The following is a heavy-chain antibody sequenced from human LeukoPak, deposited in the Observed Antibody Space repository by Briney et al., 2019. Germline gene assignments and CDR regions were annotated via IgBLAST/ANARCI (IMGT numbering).Heavy chain of an antibody. CDR2: IYYSGST. CDR1: GGSISSYY. Sequence: SETLSLTCTVSGGSISSYYWSWIRQPPGKGLEWIGYIYYSGSTNYNPSLKSRVTISVDTSKNQFSLKLSSVTAADTAVYYRARQNRGAMLGAFDYWGQGTLVTVSS. J-gene: IGHJ4*02. CDR3: ARQNRGAMLGAFDY. D-gene: IGHD3-16*01. V-gene: IGHV4-59*01.